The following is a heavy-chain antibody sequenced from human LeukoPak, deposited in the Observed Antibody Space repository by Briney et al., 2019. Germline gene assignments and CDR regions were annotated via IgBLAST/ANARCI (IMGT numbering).Heavy chain of an antibody. CDR3: ARSVREDYDILTGSLFDL. Sequence: PSETLSLTCTVSGGSNSSSSYYWGWIRQPPGKGLEWIGSIYYSGSTYYNPSLKSRVTISVDTSKNQFSLKLSSVTAADTAVYYCARSVREDYDILTGSLFDLWGRGTLVTVSS. D-gene: IGHD3-9*01. J-gene: IGHJ2*01. CDR2: IYYSGST. CDR1: GGSNSSSSYY. V-gene: IGHV4-39*01.